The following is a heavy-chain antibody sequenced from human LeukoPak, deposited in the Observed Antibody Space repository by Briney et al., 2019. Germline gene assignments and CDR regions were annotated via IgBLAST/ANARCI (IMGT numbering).Heavy chain of an antibody. CDR1: GGSFSGYY. J-gene: IGHJ5*02. CDR2: INHSGST. CDR3: ARSRYIAVVPAAPRATWFDP. D-gene: IGHD2-2*01. Sequence: SETLSLTCAVYGGSFSGYYWSWIRQPPGKGLEWIGEINHSGSTNYNPSLKSRVNISVDTSKNQFSLKLSSVTAADTAVYYCARSRYIAVVPAAPRATWFDPWGQGTLVTVSS. V-gene: IGHV4-34*01.